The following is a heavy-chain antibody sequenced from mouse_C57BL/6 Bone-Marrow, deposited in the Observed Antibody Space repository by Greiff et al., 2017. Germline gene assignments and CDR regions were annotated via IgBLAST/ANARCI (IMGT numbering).Heavy chain of an antibody. CDR3: ARSLAWFAY. CDR1: GFTFSDYG. D-gene: IGHD6-2*01. CDR2: ISSGSSTI. V-gene: IGHV5-17*01. Sequence: DVKVVESWGGLVKPGGSLKLSCAASGFTFSDYGMHWVRQAPEKGLEWVAYISSGSSTIYYADTVKGRFTISRDNAKNTLFLQMTSLRSEDTAMYYCARSLAWFAYWGQGTLVTVSA. J-gene: IGHJ3*01.